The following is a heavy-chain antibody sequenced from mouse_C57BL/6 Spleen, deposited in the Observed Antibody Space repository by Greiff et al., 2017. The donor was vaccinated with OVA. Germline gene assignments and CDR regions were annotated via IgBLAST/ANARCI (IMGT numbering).Heavy chain of an antibody. CDR2: ISDGGGYT. CDR3: ARDYYGSSPWLAY. CDR1: GFTFSSYA. V-gene: IGHV5-4*01. Sequence: EVQVVESGGGLVKPGGSLKLSCAASGFTFSSYAMSWVRQTPEKRLEWVATISDGGGYTYYPDNVKGRFTISRDNAKNNLYLQMSHLKSEDTAMYYCARDYYGSSPWLAYWGQGTLVTVSA. D-gene: IGHD1-1*01. J-gene: IGHJ3*01.